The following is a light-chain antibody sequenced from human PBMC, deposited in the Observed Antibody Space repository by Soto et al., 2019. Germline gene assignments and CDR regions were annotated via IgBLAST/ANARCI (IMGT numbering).Light chain of an antibody. CDR3: AAWDDTLDDLV. CDR1: SSNIRSNT. J-gene: IGLJ2*01. V-gene: IGLV1-44*01. Sequence: QSVLTQPPSASGTPGQRVTISCSGSSSNIRSNTVNWFQQLPGAAPKLLISNGNQRPSGVPDRFSGSKSATSASLAISGLQSDDEADSYCAAWDDTLDDLVVGGGTQLTVL. CDR2: NGN.